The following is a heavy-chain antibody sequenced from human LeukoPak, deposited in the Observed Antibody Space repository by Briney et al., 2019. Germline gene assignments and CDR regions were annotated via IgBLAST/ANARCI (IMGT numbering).Heavy chain of an antibody. CDR1: GYTFTGYY. V-gene: IGHV1-2*02. D-gene: IGHD4-17*01. J-gene: IGHJ3*02. Sequence: GASVKVSCKASGYTFTGYYMHWVRQAPGQGLEWMGWINPNSGGTNYAQEFQGRVTMTRYTSISTAYMELSRLRSDDTAVYYCARADYGDFDFDIWGQGTMVTVSS. CDR3: ARADYGDFDFDI. CDR2: INPNSGGT.